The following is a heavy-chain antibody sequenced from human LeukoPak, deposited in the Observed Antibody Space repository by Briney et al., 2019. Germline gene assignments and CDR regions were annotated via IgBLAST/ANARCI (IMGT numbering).Heavy chain of an antibody. J-gene: IGHJ4*02. Sequence: PSQTLSLTCTVSGGSISSGGYYWSWIRQHPGKGLEWIGYIYYNGSTYYNPSLKSRVTISVDTSKNQFSLKLSSVTAADTAVYYCARDPLRDYDSSGSFDYWGQGTLVTVSS. D-gene: IGHD3-22*01. CDR2: IYYNGST. CDR3: ARDPLRDYDSSGSFDY. CDR1: GGSISSGGYY. V-gene: IGHV4-31*03.